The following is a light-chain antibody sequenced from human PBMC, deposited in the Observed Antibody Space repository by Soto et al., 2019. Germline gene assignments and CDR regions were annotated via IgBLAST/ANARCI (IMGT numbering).Light chain of an antibody. CDR3: QQYSDLPRT. V-gene: IGKV3-20*01. J-gene: IGKJ1*01. Sequence: EIVLTQSPGTLSLSPGERATLSCRASQSVSSNYLAWYQQKPGQAPSLLIYGASSRATGIPDRFSGSGSRTDFTLTISRMEPEDFAVYYCQQYSDLPRTFGQGTRVEIK. CDR2: GAS. CDR1: QSVSSNY.